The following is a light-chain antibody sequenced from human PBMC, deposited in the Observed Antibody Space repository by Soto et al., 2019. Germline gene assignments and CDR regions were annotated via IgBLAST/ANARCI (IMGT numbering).Light chain of an antibody. Sequence: QSPLTQPPSASGSPGQSVTISCTGTSSDVGGYNYDSWYQQHPGKAPKVMIYEVTKRPSGVPDRFSGSKSGNTASLTVSGLQAEDESDYYCSAYAGSTFVFGTGTKVTVL. V-gene: IGLV2-8*01. CDR1: SSDVGGYNY. CDR3: SAYAGSTFV. CDR2: EVT. J-gene: IGLJ1*01.